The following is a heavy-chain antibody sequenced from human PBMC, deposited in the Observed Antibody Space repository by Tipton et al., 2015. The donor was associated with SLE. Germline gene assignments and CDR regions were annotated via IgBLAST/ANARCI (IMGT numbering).Heavy chain of an antibody. V-gene: IGHV4-59*08. J-gene: IGHJ1*01. CDR3: ARHDYTGWEHFHH. CDR1: GGSISPYY. D-gene: IGHD1-26*01. Sequence: TLSLTCTVSGGSISPYYWSWIRQPPGKGLEWIGYIYHSGGSPNYNPSLKSRVTISVDTSKNQFSLTLTSVTAADTAVYYCARHDYTGWEHFHHWGQGTLVIVSS. CDR2: IYHSGGSP.